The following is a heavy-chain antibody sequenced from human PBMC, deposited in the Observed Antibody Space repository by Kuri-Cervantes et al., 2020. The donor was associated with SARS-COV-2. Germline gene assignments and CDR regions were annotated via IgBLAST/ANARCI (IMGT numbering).Heavy chain of an antibody. CDR2: IYYSGTT. Sequence: ESLKISCTVYGGSIYSTSYYWGWIRQPPGKGLEWIGSIYYSGTTDYSPSLKSRVTVSVDTAKNQFSLKLSSVTAADTDVYYCARDPSRGVRWSGYPNYFDYWGQGTLVTVSS. D-gene: IGHD3-3*01. V-gene: IGHV4-39*07. J-gene: IGHJ4*02. CDR3: ARDPSRGVRWSGYPNYFDY. CDR1: GGSIYSTSYY.